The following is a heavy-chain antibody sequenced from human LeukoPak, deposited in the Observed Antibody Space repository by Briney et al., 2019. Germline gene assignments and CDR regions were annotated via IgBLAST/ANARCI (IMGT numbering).Heavy chain of an antibody. J-gene: IGHJ4*02. Sequence: SETLSLTCTVSGGSIRSSSYYWGWIRQPPGKGLEWIGSIHYSGRSTYYNPSLKSRVTMSLDESSNQLSLKLTSVTAADTAIYYCSRESGAFCPFGYWGQGTLVIVPS. CDR3: SRESGAFCPFGY. CDR2: IHYSGRST. V-gene: IGHV4-39*07. D-gene: IGHD1-26*01. CDR1: GGSIRSSSYY.